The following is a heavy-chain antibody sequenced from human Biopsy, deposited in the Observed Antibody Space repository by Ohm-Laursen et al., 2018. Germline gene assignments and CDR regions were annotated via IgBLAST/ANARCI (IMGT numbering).Heavy chain of an antibody. D-gene: IGHD6-19*01. V-gene: IGHV4-59*08. J-gene: IGHJ3*02. Sequence: SDTLSLTCTVSGGSISGSSWSWIRQAPGKGLEWIGYISYSRDTNYNPSLKRRITISVDTSKNQFSLKLTSVTAADTAVYYCAKHGSGWTGDDAFHIWGQGTMVTVSS. CDR2: ISYSRDT. CDR3: AKHGSGWTGDDAFHI. CDR1: GGSISGSS.